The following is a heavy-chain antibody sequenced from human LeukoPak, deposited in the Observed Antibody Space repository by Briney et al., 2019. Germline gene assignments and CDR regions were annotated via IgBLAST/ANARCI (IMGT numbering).Heavy chain of an antibody. D-gene: IGHD6-13*01. CDR2: INHSGST. CDR1: GGSFSGYY. J-gene: IGHJ4*02. CDR3: ARGRSSSSWQNDY. V-gene: IGHV4-34*01. Sequence: ETLSLTCAVYGGSFSGYYWSWIRQPPGKGLEWIGEINHSGSTNYNPSLKSRVTISVDTSKNQFSLKLSSVTAADTAVYYCARGRSSSSWQNDYWGQGTLVTVSS.